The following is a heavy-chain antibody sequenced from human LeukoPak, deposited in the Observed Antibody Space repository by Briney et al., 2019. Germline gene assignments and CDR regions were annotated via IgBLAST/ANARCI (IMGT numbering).Heavy chain of an antibody. V-gene: IGHV4-39*07. CDR2: IYYSGST. J-gene: IGHJ5*02. CDR3: ARDLVGAHWFDP. Sequence: KPSETLSLTCTVSGGSISSSSYYWGWIRQPPGKGLEWIGSIYYSGSTYYNPSLKSRVTISVDTSKNQFSLKLSSVTAADTAVYYCARDLVGAHWFDPWGQGTLVTVSS. CDR1: GGSISSSSYY. D-gene: IGHD1-26*01.